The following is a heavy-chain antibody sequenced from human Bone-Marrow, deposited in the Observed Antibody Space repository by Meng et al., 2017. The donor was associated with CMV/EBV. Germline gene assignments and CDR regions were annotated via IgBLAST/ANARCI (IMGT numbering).Heavy chain of an antibody. V-gene: IGHV1-18*01. Sequence: ASVKVSCKASGYTFTSYGISWVRQAPGQGLEWMGWISAYNGNTNYAQKLQGRVTMTTDTSTSTAYMELRSLRSDDTAVYYCARDARAGYDFWSGYRPYYYYYYGMDVWGQGTTVTVSS. J-gene: IGHJ6*02. CDR1: GYTFTSYG. D-gene: IGHD3-3*01. CDR2: ISAYNGNT. CDR3: ARDARAGYDFWSGYRPYYYYYYGMDV.